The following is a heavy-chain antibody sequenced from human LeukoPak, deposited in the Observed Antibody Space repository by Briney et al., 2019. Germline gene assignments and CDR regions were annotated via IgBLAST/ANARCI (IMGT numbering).Heavy chain of an antibody. CDR2: IRYDGSNK. CDR1: GFTFSSYG. J-gene: IGHJ4*02. V-gene: IGHV3-30*02. CDR3: AKALGYSTRGYFDY. Sequence: GGSLRLSCAASGFTFSSYGMHWVRQAPGKGLEWVAFIRYDGSNKYYADSVKGQFTISRDNSKNTLYLQMNSLRAEDTAVYYCAKALGYSTRGYFDYWGQGTLVTVSS. D-gene: IGHD3-22*01.